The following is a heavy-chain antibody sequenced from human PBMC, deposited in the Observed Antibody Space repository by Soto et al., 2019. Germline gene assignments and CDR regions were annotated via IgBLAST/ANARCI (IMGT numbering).Heavy chain of an antibody. Sequence: QQQLQESGPGLVKPSQTLSLTCTVSGGSMNSHDYYWSWIRQPPGKGLEWIGYIHNSGSTYYNPSLKSRLTISSDMSKNQFSLRLNSVTAADTALYFCARGEVRGPFDIWGQGTNVTVSS. J-gene: IGHJ3*02. D-gene: IGHD3-10*01. CDR1: GGSMNSHDYY. V-gene: IGHV4-30-4*01. CDR3: ARGEVRGPFDI. CDR2: IHNSGST.